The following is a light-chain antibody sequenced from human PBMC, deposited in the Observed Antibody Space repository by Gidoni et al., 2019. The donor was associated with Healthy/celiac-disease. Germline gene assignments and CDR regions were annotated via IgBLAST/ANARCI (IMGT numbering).Light chain of an antibody. J-gene: IGKJ2*01. V-gene: IGKV1-5*03. CDR1: QTISNW. Sequence: DIQMTQSPSSLSASVGDRVTITCRASQTISNWLSWYQQKPGKAPKLLIYKASYLESGVPSRFSGRGSGTEFTLTISSLQPDDVATYYCQLYYTSSPYTFGQGTKLEIK. CDR3: QLYYTSSPYT. CDR2: KAS.